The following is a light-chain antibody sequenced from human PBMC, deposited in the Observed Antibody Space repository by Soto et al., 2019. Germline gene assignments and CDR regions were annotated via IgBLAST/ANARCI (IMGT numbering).Light chain of an antibody. V-gene: IGKV3-15*01. J-gene: IGKJ1*01. CDR3: QQYNNWPQT. Sequence: EIVMTQSPATLSVSPGERATLSCRASQSVRSNLGWYQQKPGQAPRLLIYGTSTRATGIPARFSGSGSGTEFTLTISSLQSEDFAVYYCQQYNNWPQTFGQGTKVDIK. CDR2: GTS. CDR1: QSVRSN.